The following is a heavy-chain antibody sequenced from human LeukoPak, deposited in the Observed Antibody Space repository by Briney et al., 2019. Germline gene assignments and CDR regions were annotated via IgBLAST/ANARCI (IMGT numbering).Heavy chain of an antibody. CDR1: GGSFSGYY. J-gene: IGHJ3*02. Sequence: SETLSLTCAVYGGSFSGYYWSWIRQPPEKGLEWIGEINHSGSTNYNPSLKSRVTISVDTSKNQFSLQLNSVTPEDTAVYYCARDRAPITIFGVVNAFDIWGQGTMVTVSS. CDR3: ARDRAPITIFGVVNAFDI. V-gene: IGHV4-34*01. D-gene: IGHD3-3*01. CDR2: INHSGST.